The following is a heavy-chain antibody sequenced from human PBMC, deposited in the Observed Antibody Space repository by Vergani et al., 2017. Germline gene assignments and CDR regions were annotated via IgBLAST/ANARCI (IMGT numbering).Heavy chain of an antibody. CDR2: IYSGVST. J-gene: IGHJ4*02. CDR1: GFTVSSNY. V-gene: IGHV3-53*04. CDR3: ARSDGSTTHHFDY. Sequence: EVQLVESGGGLVQPGGSLRLSCAASGFTVSSNYMSWVRQAPGKGLEWVSVIYSGVSTYYADSVKGRFTISRHNSKNTLYLQMNSLRAADTAVYYCARSDGSTTHHFDYWGQGTLVTVSS. D-gene: IGHD2-2*01.